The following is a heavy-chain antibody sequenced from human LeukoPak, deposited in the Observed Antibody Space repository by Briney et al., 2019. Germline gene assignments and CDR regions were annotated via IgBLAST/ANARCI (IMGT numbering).Heavy chain of an antibody. CDR3: AREGHTSGYCGTFDV. CDR1: GFTVSNKY. Sequence: GGSLRLSCVASGFTVSNKYMSWVRQAPGKGLEWVSVLYNAGSTYYADSVKGRFTISRDNSKNTLYLQMYSLRAEDTAVYYCAREGHTSGYCGTFDVWGQGTTVAVS. CDR2: LYNAGST. J-gene: IGHJ3*01. V-gene: IGHV3-53*01. D-gene: IGHD3-22*01.